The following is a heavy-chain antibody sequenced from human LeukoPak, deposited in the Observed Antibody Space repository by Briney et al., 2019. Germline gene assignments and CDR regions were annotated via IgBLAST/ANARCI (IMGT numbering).Heavy chain of an antibody. D-gene: IGHD3-22*01. V-gene: IGHV4-59*01. CDR3: ARDSVVRYYDSSGYYPPDFDY. J-gene: IGHJ4*02. Sequence: SETLSLTCTVSGGSISSYYWSWIRQPPGKGLEWIGYIYYSGSTNYNPSLKSRVTISVDTSKNQFSLKLSSVTAADTAVYYCARDSVVRYYDSSGYYPPDFDYWGQGTLVTVSS. CDR1: GGSISSYY. CDR2: IYYSGST.